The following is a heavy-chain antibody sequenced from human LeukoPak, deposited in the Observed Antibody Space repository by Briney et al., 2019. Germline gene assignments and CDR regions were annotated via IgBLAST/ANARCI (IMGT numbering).Heavy chain of an antibody. Sequence: PGGSLRLSCAASGFTFSSYETNWVRQAPGKGLEWVSYISSSGSTIYYADSVKGRFTISRDNAKNSLYLQMNSLRAEDTAVYYCAREGVEAVAGGFDYWGQGTLVTVSS. V-gene: IGHV3-48*03. CDR3: AREGVEAVAGGFDY. D-gene: IGHD6-19*01. J-gene: IGHJ4*02. CDR2: ISSSGSTI. CDR1: GFTFSSYE.